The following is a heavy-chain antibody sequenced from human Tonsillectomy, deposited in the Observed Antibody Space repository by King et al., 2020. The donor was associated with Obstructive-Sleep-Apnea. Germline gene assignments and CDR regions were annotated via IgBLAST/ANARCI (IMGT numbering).Heavy chain of an antibody. V-gene: IGHV3-9*01. D-gene: IGHD3-10*01. J-gene: IGHJ5*02. CDR3: AKVIVPSNYGSGSYDGNWFDP. Sequence: VQLVESGGGLVQPGRSLRLSCAASGFTFDDYAMHWVRQAPGKGLEWVSGISWNSGSIGYADSVKGRFTISRDNAKNSLYRQMNSLRADDTALYYVAKVIVPSNYGSGSYDGNWFDPWGQGTLVTVSS. CDR1: GFTFDDYA. CDR2: ISWNSGSI.